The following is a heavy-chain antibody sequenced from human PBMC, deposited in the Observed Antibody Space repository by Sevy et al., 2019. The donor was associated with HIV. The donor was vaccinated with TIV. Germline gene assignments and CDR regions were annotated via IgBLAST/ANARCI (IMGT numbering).Heavy chain of an antibody. D-gene: IGHD3-16*02. Sequence: GGALRLSCAASGFTFSSYSMNWVRQAPGKGLEWVSSISSSSSYIYYADSVKGRFTISRDNAKNSLYLQMNSLRAEDRAVYYCARGRLIPDDYVWESYRLSYGMDVWGQGTTVTVSS. J-gene: IGHJ6*02. V-gene: IGHV3-21*01. CDR1: GFTFSSYS. CDR2: ISSSSSYI. CDR3: ARGRLIPDDYVWESYRLSYGMDV.